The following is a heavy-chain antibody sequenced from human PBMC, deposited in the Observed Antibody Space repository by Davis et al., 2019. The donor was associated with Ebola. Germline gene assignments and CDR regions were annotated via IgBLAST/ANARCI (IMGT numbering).Heavy chain of an antibody. CDR1: GYIFTHYY. V-gene: IGHV1-46*01. CDR2: INPSGGST. CDR3: ARDGPDYYGLDV. Sequence: AASVKVSCKASGYIFTHYYIHWVRQAPGQGLEWMGVINPSGGSTSYAQRFQGRVTMTRDTSTGTVYIELSSLRSEDTAVYYCARDGPDYYGLDVWGQGTTVTVSS. J-gene: IGHJ6*02.